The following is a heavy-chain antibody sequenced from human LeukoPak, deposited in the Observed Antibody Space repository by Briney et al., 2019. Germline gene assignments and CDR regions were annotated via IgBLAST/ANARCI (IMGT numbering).Heavy chain of an antibody. CDR3: AKHSMFGGGHFDY. D-gene: IGHD3-16*01. V-gene: IGHV3-23*01. CDR1: GFTFSNYG. J-gene: IGHJ4*02. CDR2: ISSGRTT. Sequence: GGSLRLSCAASGFTFSNYGMSWVRQAPGKGLEWVSTISSGRTTYYVDSVKGRFTISRDNSKNTLYLQMNSLRAEDTAVYYCAKHSMFGGGHFDYWGQGTLVTVSS.